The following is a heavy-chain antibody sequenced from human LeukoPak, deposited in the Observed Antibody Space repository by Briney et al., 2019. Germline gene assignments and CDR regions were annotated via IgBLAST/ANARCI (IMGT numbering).Heavy chain of an antibody. J-gene: IGHJ4*02. D-gene: IGHD3-10*01. CDR3: ARDRYYYGSGSYWFDY. Sequence: PSETLSLTCTVSGGSISSYYWSWIRQPAGKGLEWIGRIYTSESTNYNPSLKSRVTMSVDTSKNQFSLKLSSVTAADTAVYYCARDRYYYGSGSYWFDYWGQGTLVTVSS. CDR1: GGSISSYY. V-gene: IGHV4-4*07. CDR2: IYTSEST.